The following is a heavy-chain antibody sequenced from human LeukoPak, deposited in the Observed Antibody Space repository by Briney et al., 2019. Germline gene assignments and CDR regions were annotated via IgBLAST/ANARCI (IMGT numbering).Heavy chain of an antibody. CDR3: ARDDTSAHFFNY. D-gene: IGHD3-10*01. CDR1: GFAFSNYA. CDR2: ITSSSHM. Sequence: PGGSLRLSCAASGFAFSNYAMHWVRQAPGKGLEWVSSITSSSHMYYADSVKGRFTISRDNAKNSLYLQMNTLRAEDTAVYYCARDDTSAHFFNYWGQGTLVTVSS. V-gene: IGHV3-69-1*01. J-gene: IGHJ4*02.